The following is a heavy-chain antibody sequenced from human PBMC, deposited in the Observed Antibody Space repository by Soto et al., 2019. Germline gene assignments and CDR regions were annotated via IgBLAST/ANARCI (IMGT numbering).Heavy chain of an antibody. CDR2: IIPIFDTI. D-gene: IGHD4-17*01. CDR1: GGTFNSSA. CDR3: ARVLLVDYGYYFYGLDV. V-gene: IGHV1-69*06. J-gene: IGHJ6*02. Sequence: QVQLVQSGAEVKKPGSSVKVSCKASGGTFNSSAINWVRQAPGQGLEWMGGIIPIFDTIREAQKFQGRVTITADKSTSTAYMELSSLRPADTAIYYCARVLLVDYGYYFYGLDVWGQGTTVTVSS.